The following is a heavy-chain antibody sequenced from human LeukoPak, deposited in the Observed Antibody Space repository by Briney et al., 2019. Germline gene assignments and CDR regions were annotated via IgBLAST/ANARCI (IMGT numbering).Heavy chain of an antibody. D-gene: IGHD2-2*01. V-gene: IGHV3-48*01. J-gene: IGHJ4*02. CDR1: GFTFSSYS. Sequence: GGSLRLSCATSGFTFSSYSMNWVRQAPGKGLEWVSYISSSSGTIDYADSVKGRFTISRDNAKNSLSLQMKSLRAEDTALYYCARDASYCSSTSCYEGSFDYWGQGTLVTVSS. CDR2: ISSSSGTI. CDR3: ARDASYCSSTSCYEGSFDY.